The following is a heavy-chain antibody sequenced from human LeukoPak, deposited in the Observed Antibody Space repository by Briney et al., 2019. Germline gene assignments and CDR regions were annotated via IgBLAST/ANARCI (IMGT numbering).Heavy chain of an antibody. CDR2: ISWNSDNI. Sequence: GGSLRLSCAASGFTFDDYAMHWVRQTPGKGLEWVSGISWNSDNIGYVDSVKGRFTISRDNAKNSLYPQMNSLRTEDTAVYYCARDYTGYFPWGQGTLVIVSS. CDR3: ARDYTGYFP. V-gene: IGHV3-9*01. J-gene: IGHJ5*02. CDR1: GFTFDDYA. D-gene: IGHD3-9*01.